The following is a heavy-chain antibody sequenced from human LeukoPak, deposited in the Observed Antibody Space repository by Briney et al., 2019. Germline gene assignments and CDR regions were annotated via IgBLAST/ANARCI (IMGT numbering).Heavy chain of an antibody. CDR1: GFTFSSYS. Sequence: GGSLRLSCAASGFTFSSYSMNWVRQAPGKGLEWVSSISSSSSYIYYADSVKGRFTISRDNAKNSLYLQMNSLRAEDTAVYYCAREPVGAIRYYFDYWGQGTLVTVSS. J-gene: IGHJ4*02. CDR3: AREPVGAIRYYFDY. CDR2: ISSSSSYI. D-gene: IGHD1-26*01. V-gene: IGHV3-21*01.